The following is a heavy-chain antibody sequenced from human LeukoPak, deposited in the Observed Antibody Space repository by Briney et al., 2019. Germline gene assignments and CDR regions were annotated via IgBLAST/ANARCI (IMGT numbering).Heavy chain of an antibody. Sequence: PSQTLSLTCTVSGGSVSGGFYYWTWIRQPAGKGLEWIGRVYNSGSTSYNPSLKSRVTISIDTSKNQFSLKLNSVTAADTAIYYCAREYFGRKYYFDYWGQGSLVAVSS. CDR1: GGSVSGGFYY. J-gene: IGHJ4*02. D-gene: IGHD3-10*01. V-gene: IGHV4-61*02. CDR3: AREYFGRKYYFDY. CDR2: VYNSGST.